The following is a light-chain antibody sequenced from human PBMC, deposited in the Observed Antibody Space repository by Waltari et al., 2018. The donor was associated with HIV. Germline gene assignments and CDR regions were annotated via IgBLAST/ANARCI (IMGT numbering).Light chain of an antibody. CDR2: MAS. CDR3: QQYHTFPLT. Sequence: QMSQSLSALSASVGDGVAITCRASQNINTWFAWYQQKPGKAPKLLIYMASTLESGVPSRFSGSGSGTEFTLTINNLQPDDFATFFCQQYHTFPLTFGGGTKVE. V-gene: IGKV1-5*03. J-gene: IGKJ4*01. CDR1: QNINTW.